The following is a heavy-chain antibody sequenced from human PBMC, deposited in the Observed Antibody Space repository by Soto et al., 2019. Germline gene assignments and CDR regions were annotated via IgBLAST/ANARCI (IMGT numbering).Heavy chain of an antibody. Sequence: GGSLRLSGVAAGFAFNNARRNWVRQAPGKGLEWVGRIKSKTDGGTTDYAAPVKGRFTISRDDSKNTLYLQMNSLKTEDTAVYYCTTDPVTMIVVVPSSGWGQGTLVTLSS. CDR1: GFAFNNAR. CDR3: TTDPVTMIVVVPSSG. D-gene: IGHD3-22*01. J-gene: IGHJ4*02. V-gene: IGHV3-15*07. CDR2: IKSKTDGGTT.